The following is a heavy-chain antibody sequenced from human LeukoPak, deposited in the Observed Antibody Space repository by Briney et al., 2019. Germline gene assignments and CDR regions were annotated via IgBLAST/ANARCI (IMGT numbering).Heavy chain of an antibody. J-gene: IGHJ4*02. CDR2: ISAYNGNT. CDR3: ARERTPGSGYGVDY. Sequence: ASVKVSCKASGYTFTSYGISWVRQAPGQGLEWMGWISAYNGNTNYAQKFQGRVTMTGDRSISTAYMELSRLRSDDTAVYYCARERTPGSGYGVDYWGQGTVVTVSS. V-gene: IGHV1-18*01. D-gene: IGHD6-25*01. CDR1: GYTFTSYG.